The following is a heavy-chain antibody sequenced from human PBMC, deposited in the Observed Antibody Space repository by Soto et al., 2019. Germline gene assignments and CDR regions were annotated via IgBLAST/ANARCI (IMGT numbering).Heavy chain of an antibody. D-gene: IGHD6-13*01. V-gene: IGHV3-33*01. Sequence: GGSLRLSCAASGFTFSSYGMHWVRQAPGKGLEWVAIIWYDGSNKYYADSVKGRFTISRDSSKNTLYLQMNSLRAEDTAVYYCARVGSSWSFEYWGQGTLVTVSS. CDR1: GFTFSSYG. CDR2: IWYDGSNK. CDR3: ARVGSSWSFEY. J-gene: IGHJ4*02.